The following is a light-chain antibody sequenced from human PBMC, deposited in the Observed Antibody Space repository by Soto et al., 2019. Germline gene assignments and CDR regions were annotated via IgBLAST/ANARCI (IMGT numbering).Light chain of an antibody. CDR1: QSVSSN. Sequence: EIVMTQSPASQSVTPGERATLSCMASQSVSSNFAWYLQKPGQAPRRFIYGASTWATAVPARLTASGSGTEFTLTISSLQSDDFCVYYCQQYDTWPRTFGQGTKVDIK. V-gene: IGKV3-15*01. CDR2: GAS. CDR3: QQYDTWPRT. J-gene: IGKJ1*01.